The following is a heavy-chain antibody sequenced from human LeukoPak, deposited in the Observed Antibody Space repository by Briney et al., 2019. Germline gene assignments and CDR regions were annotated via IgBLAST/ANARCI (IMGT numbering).Heavy chain of an antibody. CDR2: INHSGST. V-gene: IGHV4-34*01. CDR3: ARGHPQYSGYDWSDY. CDR1: GGSFSGYY. D-gene: IGHD5-12*01. Sequence: SETLSLICAVYGGSFSGYYWSWIRQPPGKGLEWIGEINHSGSTNYNPSLKSRVTISVDTSKNQFSLKLSSVTAADTAVYYCARGHPQYSGYDWSDYWGQGTLVTVSS. J-gene: IGHJ4*02.